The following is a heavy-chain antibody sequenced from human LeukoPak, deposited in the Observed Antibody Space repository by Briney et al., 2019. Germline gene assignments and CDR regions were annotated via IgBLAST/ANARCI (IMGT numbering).Heavy chain of an antibody. D-gene: IGHD5-24*01. CDR2: INPNSGGT. CDR1: GYPFRNYD. CDR3: AREGWLT. J-gene: IGHJ3*01. V-gene: IGHV1-2*02. Sequence: ASVKVSCKTSGYPFRNYDINWVRQATGQGLEWMGWINPNSGGTNYAQKFQGRVTMTRDTSISTAYMELSRLRSDDTAVYYCAREGWLTWGQGTMVTVSS.